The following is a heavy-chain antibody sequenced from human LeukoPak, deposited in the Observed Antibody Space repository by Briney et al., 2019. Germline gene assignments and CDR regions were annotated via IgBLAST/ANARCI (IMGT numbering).Heavy chain of an antibody. CDR2: IIPIFGTT. Sequence: SVKVSCKASGDTFRSYGINWVRQAPGQGLEWMGRIIPIFGTTNYAQKFQGRVTITTDESTSTAYMELSGLRSEDTAIYYCARDSLKTATPLDYWGQGTLATVSS. CDR1: GDTFRSYG. D-gene: IGHD1-26*01. J-gene: IGHJ4*02. V-gene: IGHV1-69*05. CDR3: ARDSLKTATPLDY.